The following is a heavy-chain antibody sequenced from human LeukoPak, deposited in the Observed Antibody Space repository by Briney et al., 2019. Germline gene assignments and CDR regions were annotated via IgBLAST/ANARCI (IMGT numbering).Heavy chain of an antibody. CDR3: ARASYEYYYDSSGSRDDAFDI. CDR2: IYYSGST. J-gene: IGHJ3*02. D-gene: IGHD3-22*01. Sequence: SETLSLTRTVSGGSISSYYWSWIRQPPGKGLEWIGYIYYSGSTNYNPSLKSRVTISVDTSKNQFSLKLSSVTAADTAVYYCARASYEYYYDSSGSRDDAFDIWGQGTMVTVSS. V-gene: IGHV4-59*01. CDR1: GGSISSYY.